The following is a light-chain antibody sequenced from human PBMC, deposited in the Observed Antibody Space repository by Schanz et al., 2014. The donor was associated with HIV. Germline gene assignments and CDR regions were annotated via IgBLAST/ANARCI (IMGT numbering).Light chain of an antibody. Sequence: EIVLTQSPGTLSLSPGERAALSCRASQSVTSNLLAWYQQKPGQAPRLLIYGASNRAPGIPDRFSGSGSGTDFTLTISRLEPEDFAVYCCQQRSNWPPGVTFGGGTKVEIK. CDR2: GAS. CDR3: QQRSNWPPGVT. CDR1: QSVTSNL. J-gene: IGKJ4*01. V-gene: IGKV3D-20*02.